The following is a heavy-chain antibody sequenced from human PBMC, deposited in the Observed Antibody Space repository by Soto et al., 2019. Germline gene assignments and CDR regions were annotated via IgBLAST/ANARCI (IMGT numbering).Heavy chain of an antibody. J-gene: IGHJ3*02. Sequence: SETLSLTCAVSGGSISSGGYSWSWIRQPPGKGQEWIGYIYHSGSTYYNPSLKSRVTLSVDTSKNQFALKLSSVTAAETAVFFFARHGITGCYYDAFDIWGQVTMDTVSS. V-gene: IGHV4-30-2*03. D-gene: IGHD3-3*01. CDR3: ARHGITGCYYDAFDI. CDR2: IYHSGST. CDR1: GGSISSGGYS.